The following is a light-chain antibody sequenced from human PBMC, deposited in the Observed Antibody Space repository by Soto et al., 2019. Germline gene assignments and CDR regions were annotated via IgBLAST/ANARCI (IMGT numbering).Light chain of an antibody. J-gene: IGKJ3*01. Sequence: DIQMTQSPSSLSASVGDRVTITCRASQAINKYLAWYQQKPGKVPKLLIYDVSTLQSGVPSRFSGSGFGTDFILTISSLQSEDVATYYCQRYNNAPQAFGPGTKIDMK. V-gene: IGKV1-27*01. CDR2: DVS. CDR1: QAINKY. CDR3: QRYNNAPQA.